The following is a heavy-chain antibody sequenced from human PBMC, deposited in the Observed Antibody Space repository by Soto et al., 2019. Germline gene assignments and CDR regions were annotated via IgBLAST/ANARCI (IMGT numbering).Heavy chain of an antibody. D-gene: IGHD6-13*01. CDR2: IKQDGSEK. CDR3: ATHPYSSGWYC. J-gene: IGHJ4*02. CDR1: GFTFSSYW. V-gene: IGHV3-7*02. Sequence: EVQLVESGGGLVQPGGSLRLSCAASGFTFSSYWMTWVRQAPGKGLEWVANIKQDGSEKYYVDSVKGRFTISRDNAKTSLYLQMNSLRAEETAVYYCATHPYSSGWYCWGQGTLVTVSS.